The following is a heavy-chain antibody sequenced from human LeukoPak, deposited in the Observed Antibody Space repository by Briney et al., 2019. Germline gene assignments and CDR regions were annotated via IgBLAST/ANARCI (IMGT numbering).Heavy chain of an antibody. V-gene: IGHV4-39*07. D-gene: IGHD3-3*01. CDR2: IYYSGST. CDR3: ARDQSGQDYVFYYGMDV. J-gene: IGHJ6*02. Sequence: SETLSLTCTVSGGSISSSSYYWGWIRQPPGKGLEWIGSIYYSGSTYYNPSLKSRVTISVDTSKNQFSLKLSSVTAADTAVYYCARDQSGQDYVFYYGMDVWGQGTTVTVSS. CDR1: GGSISSSSYY.